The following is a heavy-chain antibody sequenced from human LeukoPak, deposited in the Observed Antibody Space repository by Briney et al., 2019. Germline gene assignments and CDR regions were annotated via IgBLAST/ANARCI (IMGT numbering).Heavy chain of an antibody. V-gene: IGHV3-23*01. CDR2: IRHSGVDS. CDR3: ARDRRATPMYFFDF. J-gene: IGHJ4*02. Sequence: GGSLRLSCAASRFSFSDYPMSWVRQLPGKGLEWVSGIRHSGVDSSYADSVKGRFTISRDNSKNMLYLQMNSLRDDDTGVYYCARDRRATPMYFFDFWGQGTPVTVSS. D-gene: IGHD2-15*01. CDR1: RFSFSDYP.